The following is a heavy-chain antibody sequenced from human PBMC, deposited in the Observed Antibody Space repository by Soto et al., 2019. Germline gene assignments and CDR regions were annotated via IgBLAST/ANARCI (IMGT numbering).Heavy chain of an antibody. CDR3: ARNIAAAGTWAASMDV. CDR2: INPNSGGT. D-gene: IGHD6-13*01. CDR1: GYTFTGYY. V-gene: IGHV1-2*04. Sequence: VASVKVSCKASGYTFTGYYMHWVRQAPGQGLEWMGWINPNSGGTNYAQKFQGWVTMTRDTSISTAYMELSRLRSDDTAVYYCARNIAAAGTWAASMDVWGQGTTVTVSS. J-gene: IGHJ6*02.